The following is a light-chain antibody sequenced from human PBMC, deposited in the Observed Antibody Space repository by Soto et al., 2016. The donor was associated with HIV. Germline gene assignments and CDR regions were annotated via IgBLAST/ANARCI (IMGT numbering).Light chain of an antibody. CDR1: SLRNYY. Sequence: SSELTQGPPVSVALGQTVTITCQGDSLRNYYASWYQQRPGQAPILVMYGKNNRPPGIPDRFSGSTSGDTASMTITGAQAEDEADYYCNSRDSSGVHVIFGGGTLADRP. V-gene: IGLV3-19*01. J-gene: IGLJ2*01. CDR3: NSRDSSGVHVI. CDR2: GKN.